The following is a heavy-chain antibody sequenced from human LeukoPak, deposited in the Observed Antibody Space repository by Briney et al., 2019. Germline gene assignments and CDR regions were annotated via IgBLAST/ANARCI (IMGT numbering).Heavy chain of an antibody. V-gene: IGHV3-30*02. CDR1: GFTFSSYG. CDR3: AREGYSPRDGYNFNFDY. J-gene: IGHJ4*02. D-gene: IGHD5-24*01. CDR2: IRYDGSNK. Sequence: PGGSQRLSCASSGFTFSSYGMHWVRQAPGKGLEWVTFIRYDGSNKYYADSVKGRFTISRDNSKNTLDLQTNGLRAEDTAVYYCAREGYSPRDGYNFNFDYWGQGTLVTVSS.